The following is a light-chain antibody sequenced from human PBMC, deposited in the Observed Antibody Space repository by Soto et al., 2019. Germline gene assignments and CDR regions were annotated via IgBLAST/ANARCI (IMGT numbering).Light chain of an antibody. Sequence: EIVLTQSPGTLSLSPGERATLSCRASQSLSSYLAWYEQKRGEAPRLLIYGASSRATGIPDRFSGSGSGTDFTLTISRLEPEEFAVYYCLQYGSSPSYTFGQGTKLEIK. CDR1: QSLSSY. J-gene: IGKJ2*01. CDR2: GAS. CDR3: LQYGSSPSYT. V-gene: IGKV3-20*01.